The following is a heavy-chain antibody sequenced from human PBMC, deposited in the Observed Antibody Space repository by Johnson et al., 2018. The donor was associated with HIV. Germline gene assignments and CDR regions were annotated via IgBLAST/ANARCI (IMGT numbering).Heavy chain of an antibody. CDR1: GFTFNNYG. V-gene: IGHV3-33*01. J-gene: IGHJ3*02. Sequence: QVQLVESGGGLVQPGRSLRLSCAASGFTFNNYGMHWVRQAPGKGLEWVAVIWYDGSNKFYIDSVKGRFTISRYNSKNMLYLQMNSLRAEDTALYYCARGGLGYQNIHDPCEIWGQGTMVTVSS. D-gene: IGHD3-16*02. CDR3: ARGGLGYQNIHDPCEI. CDR2: IWYDGSNK.